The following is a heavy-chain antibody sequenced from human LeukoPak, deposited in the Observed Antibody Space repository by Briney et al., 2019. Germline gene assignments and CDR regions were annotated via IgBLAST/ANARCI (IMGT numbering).Heavy chain of an antibody. Sequence: PGGSLRLSCAASGFTFRSFWMSWVRQAPEKGLEWVANIKQDGSEKYYVDSVKGRFTISRDNAKNSLYLQMNSLRAEDTAVYYCAREERYYYDSSGYDYWGQGTLVTVSS. CDR2: IKQDGSEK. D-gene: IGHD3-22*01. CDR3: AREERYYYDSSGYDY. V-gene: IGHV3-7*01. J-gene: IGHJ4*02. CDR1: GFTFRSFW.